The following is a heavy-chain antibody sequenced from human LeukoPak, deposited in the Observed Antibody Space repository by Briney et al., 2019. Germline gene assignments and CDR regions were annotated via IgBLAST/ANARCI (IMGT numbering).Heavy chain of an antibody. J-gene: IGHJ4*02. CDR3: AKTSPGYTYGLLDY. CDR1: GFTFRNYA. Sequence: GGSLRLSCATSGFTFRNYAMSWVRQAPGKGLEWVSCISNSGGTTYHADSVKGRFAISRDASKNTLYLQMNSLRVEDTAVYYCAKTSPGYTYGLLDYWGQGTLVTVSS. D-gene: IGHD5-18*01. V-gene: IGHV3-23*01. CDR2: ISNSGGTT.